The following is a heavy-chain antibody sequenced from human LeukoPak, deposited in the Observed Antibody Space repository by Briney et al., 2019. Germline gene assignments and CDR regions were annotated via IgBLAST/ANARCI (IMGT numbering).Heavy chain of an antibody. CDR3: GRDLVDY. Sequence: GSLRLSCAASGFTFTRYWMSWVRQARGKGLEWVANIKQDGSEKYYVDSVKGRFTISRDNAKNSLYLQMNSLRAEDTAVYYCGRDLVDYWGQGTLVTVSS. D-gene: IGHD2-8*02. CDR1: GFTFTRYW. V-gene: IGHV3-7*01. J-gene: IGHJ4*02. CDR2: IKQDGSEK.